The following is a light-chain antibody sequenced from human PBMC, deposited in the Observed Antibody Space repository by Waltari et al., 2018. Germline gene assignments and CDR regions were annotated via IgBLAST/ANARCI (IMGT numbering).Light chain of an antibody. J-gene: IGKJ2*01. CDR2: GAS. V-gene: IGKV3-15*01. CDR1: QSVGDN. CDR3: QQYFAWPPVHT. Sequence: EIVMTQSPATLSVSPGERATLSCRASQSVGDNLAWYQRKPGQAPRLLLLGASTRATGIPARFSGSGSGTEFTLTISSLQSEDFATYYCQQYFAWPPVHTFGQGTTLEIK.